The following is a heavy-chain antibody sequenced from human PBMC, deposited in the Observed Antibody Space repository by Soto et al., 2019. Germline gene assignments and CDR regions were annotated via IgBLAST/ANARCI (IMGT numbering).Heavy chain of an antibody. V-gene: IGHV3-74*01. J-gene: IGHJ4*02. CDR3: ASRVVTPFDY. Sequence: GGSLRLSCAGSGFTFSSFWMYWVRQAPGKGLVWVSRISVDGSTTAYADSVKGRFTISRDNAKSTLYLQMHSLRADDTAVYYCASRVVTPFDYRGQGTLLTVSS. D-gene: IGHD2-21*02. CDR1: GFTFSSFW. CDR2: ISVDGSTT.